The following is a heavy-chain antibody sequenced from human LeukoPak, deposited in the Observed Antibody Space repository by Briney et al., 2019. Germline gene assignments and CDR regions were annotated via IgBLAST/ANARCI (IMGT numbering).Heavy chain of an antibody. CDR1: LFTFIVYG. Sequence: GGALRLSCASSLFTFIVYGRHWVRQAPGRGLAWVAVISYDGSNKYYADSVKGRFTISRDNSKNPLYLQMNSLRAEDTAVYYCAKATAGFDYWGQGTLVTVSS. D-gene: IGHD2-21*02. CDR3: AKATAGFDY. CDR2: ISYDGSNK. J-gene: IGHJ4*02. V-gene: IGHV3-30*18.